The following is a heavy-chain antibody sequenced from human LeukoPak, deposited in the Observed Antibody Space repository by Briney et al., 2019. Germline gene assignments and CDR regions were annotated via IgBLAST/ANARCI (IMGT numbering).Heavy chain of an antibody. Sequence: PGGSLRLSCAASGFTFSSYGMHWVRQAPGKGLEWVAVISYDGSTYADSVKGRFTISRDNSKNTLYLQMNSLRAEDTAVYYCARDRSSGYDDAFDIWGQGTMVTVSS. J-gene: IGHJ3*02. CDR3: ARDRSSGYDDAFDI. CDR1: GFTFSSYG. V-gene: IGHV3-30*03. D-gene: IGHD5-12*01. CDR2: ISYDGST.